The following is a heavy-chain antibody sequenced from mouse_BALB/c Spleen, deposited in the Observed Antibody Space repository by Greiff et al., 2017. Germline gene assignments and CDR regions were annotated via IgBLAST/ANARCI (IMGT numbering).Heavy chain of an antibody. D-gene: IGHD1-1*01. CDR1: GYTFTSYW. J-gene: IGHJ3*01. CDR2: IYPGNSDT. V-gene: IGHV1-5*01. Sequence: EVKLQESGTVLARPGASVKMSCKASGYTFTSYWLHWVKQRPGQGLEWIGAIYPGNSDTSYNQKFKGKAKLTAVTSTSTAYMELSSLTNEDSAVYYCTRSRDYYGSSYWFAYWGQGTLVTVSA. CDR3: TRSRDYYGSSYWFAY.